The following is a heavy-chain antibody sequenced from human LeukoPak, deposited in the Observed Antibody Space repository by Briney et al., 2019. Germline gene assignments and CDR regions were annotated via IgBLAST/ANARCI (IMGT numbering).Heavy chain of an antibody. D-gene: IGHD6-19*01. Sequence: SQTLSLTCTVSGGSISSGDYWWNWIRQPPGEGLEWIGYMSNSGSTYYNPSLKSRVKVSVDTSKNQFSLRLSSVTAADTAVYYCARSAHSSGWYDYWGQGTLVTVSS. J-gene: IGHJ4*02. CDR1: GGSISSGDYW. CDR2: MSNSGST. V-gene: IGHV4-30-4*08. CDR3: ARSAHSSGWYDY.